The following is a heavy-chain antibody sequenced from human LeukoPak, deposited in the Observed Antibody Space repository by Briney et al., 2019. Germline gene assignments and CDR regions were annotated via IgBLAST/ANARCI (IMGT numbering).Heavy chain of an antibody. CDR1: GGSISSGDYY. D-gene: IGHD2-15*01. V-gene: IGHV4-30-4*08. CDR3: ARVFVVVVAAHFDY. Sequence: PSETLSLTCTVSGGSISSGDYYWSWIRQPPGKGLEWIGYIYYSGSTYYNPSLKSRVTISVDTSKNQFSLKLSSVTAADTAVYYCARVFVVVVAAHFDYWGQGTLVTVSS. CDR2: IYYSGST. J-gene: IGHJ4*02.